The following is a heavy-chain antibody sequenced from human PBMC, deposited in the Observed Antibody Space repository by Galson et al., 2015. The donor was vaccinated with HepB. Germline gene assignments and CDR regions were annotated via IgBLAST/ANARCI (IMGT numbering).Heavy chain of an antibody. J-gene: IGHJ4*02. CDR1: GGSFSGYY. CDR2: INHSGST. CDR3: ARARYPPERYCSGGSCYRMVRPVLDY. Sequence: TLSLTCAVYGGSFSGYYWSWIRQPPGKGLEWIGEINHSGSTNYNPSLKSRVTISVDTSKNQFSLKLSSVTAADTAVYYCARARYPPERYCSGGSCYRMVRPVLDYWGQGTLVTVSS. V-gene: IGHV4-34*01. D-gene: IGHD2-15*01.